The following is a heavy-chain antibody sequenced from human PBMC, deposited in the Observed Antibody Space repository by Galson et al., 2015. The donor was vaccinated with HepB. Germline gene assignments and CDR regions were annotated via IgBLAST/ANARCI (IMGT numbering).Heavy chain of an antibody. CDR2: ISYDGSNK. CDR1: GFTFSSYA. J-gene: IGHJ1*01. V-gene: IGHV3-30-3*01. Sequence: SLRLSCAASGFTFSSYAMHWVRQAPGKGLEWVAVISYDGSNKYYADSVKGRFTISRDNSKNTLYLQMNSLRAEDTAVYYCARDSAAAGTEYFQHWGQGTLVTVSS. CDR3: ARDSAAAGTEYFQH. D-gene: IGHD6-13*01.